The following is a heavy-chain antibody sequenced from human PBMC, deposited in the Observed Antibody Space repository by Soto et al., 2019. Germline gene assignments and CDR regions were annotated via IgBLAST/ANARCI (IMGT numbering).Heavy chain of an antibody. D-gene: IGHD2-21*01. CDR1: GYTVWDYC. CDR3: ARELYSCGVEWPFYMDY. CDR2: ISLRHHTT. V-gene: IGHV1-46*01. Sequence: ASVKVSCNTSGYTVWDYCIDEVRQPHGHGHGWMGIISLRHHTTTYAQNFQDRLSVTRDPSSTTIYMELSSLRSEDTAVYYCARELYSCGVEWPFYMDYWGQGTPVTVSS. J-gene: IGHJ4*02.